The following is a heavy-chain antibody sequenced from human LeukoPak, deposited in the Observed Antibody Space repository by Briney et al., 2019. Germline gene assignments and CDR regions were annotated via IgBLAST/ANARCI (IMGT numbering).Heavy chain of an antibody. D-gene: IGHD1-26*01. CDR2: INWNGGST. CDR1: GFTVSSNY. Sequence: GGSLRLSCAASGFTVSSNYMSWFRQAPGKGLEWVSGINWNGGSTGYADSVKGRFTISRDNAKNCLYLQMNSLRAEDTALYYCARDHVGATPYWGQGTLVTVSS. CDR3: ARDHVGATPY. J-gene: IGHJ4*02. V-gene: IGHV3-20*04.